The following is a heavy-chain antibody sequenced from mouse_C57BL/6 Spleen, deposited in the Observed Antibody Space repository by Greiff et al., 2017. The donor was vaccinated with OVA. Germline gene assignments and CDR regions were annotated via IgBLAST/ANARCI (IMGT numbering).Heavy chain of an antibody. V-gene: IGHV1-59*01. CDR1: GYTFTSYW. CDR3: ARSGYSNYPHYFDY. Sequence: QVQLKQPGAELVRPGTSVKLSCKASGYTFTSYWMHWVKQSPGQGLEWIGVIDPSDSYTTYNHKIKGKVTLTVDTSYSTTNMQLSSLTSEDSAVYDCARSGYSNYPHYFDYWGQGTTLTVSS. J-gene: IGHJ2*01. CDR2: IDPSDSYT. D-gene: IGHD2-5*01.